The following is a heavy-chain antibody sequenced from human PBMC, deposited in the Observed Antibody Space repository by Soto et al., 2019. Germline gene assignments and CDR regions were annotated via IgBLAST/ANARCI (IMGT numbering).Heavy chain of an antibody. Sequence: QVQLVQSGAEVKKPGSSVKVSCKASGGTFSSYAISWVRQAPGQGLEWMGGIIPIFGTANYAQKFQGRVTITADESTSTAYMELSSLRSEDTAVYYCASQVLYNWNYLYYYGMDVWGQGTTVTVSS. CDR2: IIPIFGTA. CDR1: GGTFSSYA. D-gene: IGHD1-7*01. V-gene: IGHV1-69*12. CDR3: ASQVLYNWNYLYYYGMDV. J-gene: IGHJ6*02.